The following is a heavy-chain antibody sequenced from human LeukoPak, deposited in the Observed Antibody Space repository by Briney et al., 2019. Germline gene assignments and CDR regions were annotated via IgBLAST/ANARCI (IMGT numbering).Heavy chain of an antibody. D-gene: IGHD6-13*01. V-gene: IGHV1-2*02. CDR1: GYTFTGYY. CDR3: ARDKRLGRYSSSWYWFDL. Sequence: GASVRVSFKASGYTFTGYYMHWVRQAPGQGGEWMGWINPNSGGANYAQKFQGRVTITRDTAISTAYMELSRLRSDDTAVYYCARDKRLGRYSSSWYWFDLWGQGTLVTVSS. CDR2: INPNSGGA. J-gene: IGHJ5*02.